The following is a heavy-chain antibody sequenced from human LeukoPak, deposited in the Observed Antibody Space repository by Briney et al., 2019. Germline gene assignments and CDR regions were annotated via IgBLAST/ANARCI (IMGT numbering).Heavy chain of an antibody. CDR2: IWYDGSNK. D-gene: IGHD1-26*01. CDR3: AKDQRWESPHYLDS. V-gene: IGHV3-33*06. Sequence: GKSLRLSCGASGLTFRNYGMHWVRQAPGKGLEWAAVIWYDGSNKYYADSVRGRFTISRDNSKNTLYVQMNSLRDEDTAVYYCAKDQRWESPHYLDSWGQGTLVTVSS. J-gene: IGHJ4*02. CDR1: GLTFRNYG.